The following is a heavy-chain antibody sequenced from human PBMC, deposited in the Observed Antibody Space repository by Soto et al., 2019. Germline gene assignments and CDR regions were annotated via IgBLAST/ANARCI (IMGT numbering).Heavy chain of an antibody. D-gene: IGHD2-15*01. CDR1: GVSLNSGHYY. CDR2: IYYDEST. V-gene: IGHV4-39*01. Sequence: PSETLSLTCTVSGVSLNSGHYYWVWIRQSPGKGLAWIASIYYDESTYYNPSLKSRVTISTDKPKNQFSLTLKSVTAADTAVYYCGKVLIGATRHTDVDSWGQGXLVTVSS. J-gene: IGHJ4*02. CDR3: GKVLIGATRHTDVDS.